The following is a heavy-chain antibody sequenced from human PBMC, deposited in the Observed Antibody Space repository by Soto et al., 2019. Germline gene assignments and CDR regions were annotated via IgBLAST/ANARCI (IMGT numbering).Heavy chain of an antibody. V-gene: IGHV3-53*01. D-gene: IGHD3-16*01. Sequence: EVQLVESGGGLIQPGGSLRLSCAASEFTVSSHHMSWVRQAPGKGLEWVSVIYSGGSTYYADSVKGRFTISRDHSENTLYLQMNSLRAEDTAFYYCASQSTYTFDYWGQGTLVTVSS. CDR2: IYSGGST. CDR1: EFTVSSHH. CDR3: ASQSTYTFDY. J-gene: IGHJ4*02.